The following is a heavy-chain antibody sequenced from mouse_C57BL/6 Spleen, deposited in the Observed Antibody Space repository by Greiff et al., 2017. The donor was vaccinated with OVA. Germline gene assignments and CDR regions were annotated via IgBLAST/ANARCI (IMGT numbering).Heavy chain of an antibody. J-gene: IGHJ2*01. CDR1: GYSFTGYY. D-gene: IGHD1-1*01. CDR2: INPSTGGT. CDR3: ARSDYYGSSFPFDY. Sequence: EVKLVESGPELVKPGASVKISCKASGYSFTGYYMHWVKQSSEKSLEWIGEINPSTGGTSYNQKFKGKATLTVDKSSSTAYMQLKSLTSEDSAVYYCARSDYYGSSFPFDYWGQGTTLTVSS. V-gene: IGHV1-43*01.